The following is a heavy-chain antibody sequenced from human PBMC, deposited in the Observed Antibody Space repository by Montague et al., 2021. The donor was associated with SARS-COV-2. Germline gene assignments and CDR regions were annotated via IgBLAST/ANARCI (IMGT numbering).Heavy chain of an antibody. V-gene: IGHV4-38-2*02. D-gene: IGHD3-10*01. J-gene: IGHJ4*02. CDR3: ARAPYYGPGKPYQFDY. CDR1: GYSINSNYY. CDR2: SYHSGTT. Sequence: SDTLSLTCTVSGYSINSNYYWGWIRQPPGKGLEWIGCSYHSGTTHYHPPLKSRVTISLDTSNNHFSLKVTSVTAADTAVYYCARAPYYGPGKPYQFDYWGRGTLVTVSS.